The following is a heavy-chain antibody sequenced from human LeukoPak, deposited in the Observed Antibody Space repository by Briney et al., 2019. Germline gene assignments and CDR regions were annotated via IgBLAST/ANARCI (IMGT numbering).Heavy chain of an antibody. CDR2: IYYSGST. J-gene: IGHJ5*02. Sequence: PSETLSLTCTVSGGSISSYYWSWIRQPPGKGLEWIGYIYYSGSTNYNPSLKSRVTISVDTSKNQFSLQLNSVTPEDTAAYYCAREVCGYSYGYHRHNWFDPWGQGTLVTVSS. CDR1: GGSISSYY. D-gene: IGHD5-18*01. V-gene: IGHV4-59*12. CDR3: AREVCGYSYGYHRHNWFDP.